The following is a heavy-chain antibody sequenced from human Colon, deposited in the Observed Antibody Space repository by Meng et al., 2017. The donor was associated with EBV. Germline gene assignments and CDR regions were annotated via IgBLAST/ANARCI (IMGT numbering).Heavy chain of an antibody. CDR2: IYYSGST. J-gene: IGHJ4*02. V-gene: IGHV4-31*03. CDR1: GGSVSSGGYY. D-gene: IGHD6-19*01. CDR3: ARVSSGWDYFDY. Sequence: GQLQGPGPGLVKPSQTLSLTCTVSGGSVSSGGYYWTWIRQHPGKGLEWFGHIYYSGSTFYNPSLKRRVIISIDTSKNQFSLNLRSVTAADTAVYYCARVSSGWDYFDYWGQGTLVTVSS.